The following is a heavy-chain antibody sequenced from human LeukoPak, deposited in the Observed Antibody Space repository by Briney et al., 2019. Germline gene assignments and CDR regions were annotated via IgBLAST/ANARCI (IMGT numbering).Heavy chain of an antibody. J-gene: IGHJ4*02. D-gene: IGHD2-2*01. CDR3: ARLYCSSTSCYVGGYFDY. CDR1: GGSVSSGSYY. Sequence: SETLSLTCTVSGGSVSSGSYYWSWIRQPPGKGLEWIGYIYYSESTNYNPSLKSRVTISVDTSKNQFSLKLSSVTAADTAVYYCARLYCSSTSCYVGGYFDYWGQGTLVTVSS. V-gene: IGHV4-61*01. CDR2: IYYSEST.